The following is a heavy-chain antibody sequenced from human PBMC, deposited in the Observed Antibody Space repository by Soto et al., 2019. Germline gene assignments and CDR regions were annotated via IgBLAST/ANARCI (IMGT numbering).Heavy chain of an antibody. CDR2: ISYSGNT. CDR3: AGLRGYAGSPIDY. Sequence: LSETLSLTCTVSGGSIISGYWSWIRQPPGKGLEWIGYISYSGNTNYNPSLKSRVTMSVDTPKNQFSLRLSSVTTADTAVYYCAGLRGYAGSPIDYWGQGTLVTVSS. J-gene: IGHJ4*02. CDR1: GGSIISGY. V-gene: IGHV4-59*01. D-gene: IGHD2-15*01.